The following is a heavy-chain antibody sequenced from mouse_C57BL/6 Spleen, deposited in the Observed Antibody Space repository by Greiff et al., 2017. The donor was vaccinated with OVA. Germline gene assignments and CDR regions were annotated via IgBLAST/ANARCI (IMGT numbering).Heavy chain of an antibody. Sequence: VQLQQPGAELVMPGASVKLSCKASGYTFTSYWMHWVKQRPGQGLEWIGEIDPSDSYTNYNQKFKGKSTLTVDKSSSTAYMQLSSLTSEDSGVYYCARGDSSGPYYAMDYWGQGTSVTVSS. CDR3: ARGDSSGPYYAMDY. J-gene: IGHJ4*01. D-gene: IGHD3-2*02. CDR1: GYTFTSYW. CDR2: IDPSDSYT. V-gene: IGHV1-69*01.